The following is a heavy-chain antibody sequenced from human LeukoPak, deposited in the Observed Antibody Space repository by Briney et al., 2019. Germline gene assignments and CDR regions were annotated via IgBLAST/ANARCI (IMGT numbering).Heavy chain of an antibody. V-gene: IGHV3-23*01. CDR1: GFTFYSYV. CDR3: AQGIAAAGTAY. D-gene: IGHD6-13*01. CDR2: LSGSGDST. Sequence: HPGGSLRLSCATSGFTFYSYVMSWVRQAPGKGLEWVSALSGSGDSTYYADSVKGRFTISRDNSKNTLYLQMNSLRAEDTAVYYCAQGIAAAGTAYWGQGTLVTVSS. J-gene: IGHJ4*02.